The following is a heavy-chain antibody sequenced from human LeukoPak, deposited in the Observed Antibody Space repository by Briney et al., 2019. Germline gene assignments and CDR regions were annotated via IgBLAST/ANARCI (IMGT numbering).Heavy chain of an antibody. V-gene: IGHV3-30-3*01. CDR3: ARRRACNGGTCYGMDV. J-gene: IGHJ6*02. D-gene: IGHD2-15*01. CDR1: GFTLSSYT. CDR2: ILYDEVNK. Sequence: PGLSLRLSCAASGFTLSSYTMHWVRQAPGKGLEWVAVILYDEVNKYYADSVKGRFTISRDNSKNTLYLQMNSLRAEDTAVYYCARRRACNGGTCYGMDVWGQGTTVTVSS.